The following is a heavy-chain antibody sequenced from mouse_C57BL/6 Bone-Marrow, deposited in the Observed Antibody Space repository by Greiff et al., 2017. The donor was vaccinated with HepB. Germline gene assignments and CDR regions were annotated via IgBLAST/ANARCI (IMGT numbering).Heavy chain of an antibody. CDR3: ARGVVYAMDY. CDR2: FDPSDSYI. Sequence: QVQLKQPGAELVMPGASVKLSCKASGYTFTSYWMHWVKQRPGQGLEWIGEFDPSDSYINYNQKFKGKSTLTVYKSSSTDYMQLSSLTSEDSAVYYCARGVVYAMDYWGQGTSVTVSS. CDR1: GYTFTSYW. J-gene: IGHJ4*01. V-gene: IGHV1-69*01.